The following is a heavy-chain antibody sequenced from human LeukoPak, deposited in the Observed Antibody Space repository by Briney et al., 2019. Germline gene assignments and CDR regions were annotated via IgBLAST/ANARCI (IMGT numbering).Heavy chain of an antibody. CDR3: ARGGSGYYSGD. J-gene: IGHJ4*02. D-gene: IGHD3-22*01. CDR2: ISSSSSTI. V-gene: IGHV3-48*01. Sequence: GGSLRLSCAASGFTFSSYSMNWVRQAPGKGLEWVSYISSSSSTIYYADPVKGRFTISRDNAKNSLHLQMNSLRAEDTAVYYCARGGSGYYSGDWGQGTLVTVSS. CDR1: GFTFSSYS.